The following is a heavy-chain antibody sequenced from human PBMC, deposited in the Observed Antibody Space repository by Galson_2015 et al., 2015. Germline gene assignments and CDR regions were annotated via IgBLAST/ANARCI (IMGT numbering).Heavy chain of an antibody. V-gene: IGHV3-33*01. CDR1: GFTFSSYG. J-gene: IGHJ3*02. D-gene: IGHD3-22*01. Sequence: SLRLSCAASGFTFSSYGMHWVRQAPGKGLEWVAVIWYDGSNKYYADSVKGRFTISRDNSKNTLYLQMNSLRAEDTAVYYCARDDSYYYDSSGYPRSALDIWGQGTMVTVSS. CDR3: ARDDSYYYDSSGYPRSALDI. CDR2: IWYDGSNK.